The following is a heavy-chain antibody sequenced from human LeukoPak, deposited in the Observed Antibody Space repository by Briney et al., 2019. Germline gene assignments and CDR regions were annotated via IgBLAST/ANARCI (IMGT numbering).Heavy chain of an antibody. CDR1: GFTFSNYA. V-gene: IGHV3-23*01. J-gene: IGHJ4*02. CDR3: AKDRGSGSYSSDY. Sequence: GGSLRLSCAASGFTFSNYAMSWVRQAPGKGLEWVSGISGSGGSTYYADSVKGRFTISRDNSKNTLYLQMNSLRAEDTAVYYCAKDRGSGSYSSDYWGQGTLVTVSS. CDR2: ISGSGGST. D-gene: IGHD1-26*01.